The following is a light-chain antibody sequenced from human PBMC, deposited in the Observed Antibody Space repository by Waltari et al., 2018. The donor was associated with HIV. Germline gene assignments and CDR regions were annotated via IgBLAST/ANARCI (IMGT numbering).Light chain of an antibody. CDR2: AVT. CDR3: SSYAGSNNVV. V-gene: IGLV2-8*01. J-gene: IGLJ2*01. Sequence: QSALTQPPSASGSAGQSVYISCTVTNSDVGTYNYVSWYRQHPGKAPKLWVYAVTKRPSGVPDRCSGSKSGNTASLTVSGLQAEDEADYYCSSYAGSNNVVFGGGTKLTVL. CDR1: NSDVGTYNY.